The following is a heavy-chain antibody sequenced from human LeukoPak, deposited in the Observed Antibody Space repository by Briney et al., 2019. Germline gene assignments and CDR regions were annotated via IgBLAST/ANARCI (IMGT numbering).Heavy chain of an antibody. D-gene: IGHD1-7*01. J-gene: IGHJ4*02. Sequence: PGGSLRLSCAASGFTFSSYGMHWVRQAQGKGREWEAFIRDEGSKKYYADSGKGRFTISRDNSKNTLYLQMNSLRAEDTAVYYCAWNSQYYFDYWGQGTLVTVSS. CDR3: AWNSQYYFDY. V-gene: IGHV3-30*02. CDR1: GFTFSSYG. CDR2: IRDEGSKK.